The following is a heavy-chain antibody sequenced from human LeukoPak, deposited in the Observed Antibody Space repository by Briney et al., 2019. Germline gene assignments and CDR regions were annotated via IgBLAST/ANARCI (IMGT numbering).Heavy chain of an antibody. Sequence: ASVKVSCKASGYTFTGYYMHWVRQAPGQGLEWMGWINPNSGGTNYAQKFQGRVTMTRDTSISTAYMEPSRLRSDDTAVYYCARRGLEMASAPFDPWGQGTLVTVSS. CDR2: INPNSGGT. CDR1: GYTFTGYY. D-gene: IGHD5-24*01. V-gene: IGHV1-2*02. J-gene: IGHJ5*02. CDR3: ARRGLEMASAPFDP.